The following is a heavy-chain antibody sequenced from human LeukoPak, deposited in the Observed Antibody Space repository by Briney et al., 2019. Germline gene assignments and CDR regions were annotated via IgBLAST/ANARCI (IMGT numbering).Heavy chain of an antibody. D-gene: IGHD2-21*02. CDR1: GASFTSNY. CDR3: ARLDCGGDCYVDY. J-gene: IGHJ4*02. CDR2: IYYSGTT. V-gene: IGHV4-59*08. Sequence: KASETLSLTCTVSGASFTSNYWSWIRHPPGKGLEWIGYIYYSGTTTYNPSLERRVTMSVDMSKTQFSLRLNSVTATDTAVYYCARLDCGGDCYVDYWGQGTLVTVSS.